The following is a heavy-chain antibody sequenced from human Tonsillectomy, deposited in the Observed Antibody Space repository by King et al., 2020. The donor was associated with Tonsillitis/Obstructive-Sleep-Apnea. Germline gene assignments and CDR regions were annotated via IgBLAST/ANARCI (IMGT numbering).Heavy chain of an antibody. J-gene: IGHJ5*02. CDR1: GGSFNGFY. Sequence: VQLQQWGAGLLKPSETLSLTCAVYGGSFNGFYWSWIRQPPGKGLEWIGEINHSGITNYNPSLKSRVTISVDTSKNQFSLKLRSVTAAETAEYYCARGEAPDCSSSSCYIWFDPWGQGTLVTVSS. V-gene: IGHV4-34*01. CDR2: INHSGIT. CDR3: ARGEAPDCSSSSCYIWFDP. D-gene: IGHD2-2*02.